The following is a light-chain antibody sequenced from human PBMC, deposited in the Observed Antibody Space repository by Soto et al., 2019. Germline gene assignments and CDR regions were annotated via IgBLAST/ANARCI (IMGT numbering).Light chain of an antibody. CDR1: QAVNTR. CDR2: LTS. Sequence: EIVLTQSPATLSSFPCDRVTLSCRASQAVNTRLAWYQHKTGQAPRLLIYLTSNRAAGIPARFSGSGSGTDFTLTISRLEPEDFAVYHCQQYGSSPTTFGQGTKVDIK. V-gene: IGKV3-20*01. J-gene: IGKJ1*01. CDR3: QQYGSSPTT.